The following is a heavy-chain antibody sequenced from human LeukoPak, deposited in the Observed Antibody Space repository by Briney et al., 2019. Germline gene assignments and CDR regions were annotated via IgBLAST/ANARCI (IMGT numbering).Heavy chain of an antibody. CDR3: ARHRLWFGELSVFDY. D-gene: IGHD3-10*01. CDR1: GGSGSSSSYY. V-gene: IGHV4-39*01. CDR2: IYYSGNT. Sequence: PSETLSLTCTVSGGSGSSSSYYWGWIRQSPGKGLEWIGSIYYSGNTYYNPSLKSRGTIYVDTSKNQFSLKLSSVTAADTAVYYCARHRLWFGELSVFDYWGQGTLVTVSS. J-gene: IGHJ4*02.